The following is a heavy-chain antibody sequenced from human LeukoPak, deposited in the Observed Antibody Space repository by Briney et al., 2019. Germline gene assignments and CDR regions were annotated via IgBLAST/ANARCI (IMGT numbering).Heavy chain of an antibody. J-gene: IGHJ4*02. V-gene: IGHV4-30-2*01. CDR2: IYHSGST. CDR3: ARARDDSSGYYYFDY. D-gene: IGHD3-22*01. Sequence: PSETLSLTRTVSGGSISSGGYYWSWIRQPPGKGLEWIGYIYHSGSTYYNPSLKSRVTISVDTSKNQFSLKLSSVTAADTAVYYCARARDDSSGYYYFDYWGQGTLVTVSS. CDR1: GGSISSGGYY.